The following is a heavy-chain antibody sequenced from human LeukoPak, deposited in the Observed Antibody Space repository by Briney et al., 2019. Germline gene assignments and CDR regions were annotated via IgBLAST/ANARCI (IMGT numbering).Heavy chain of an antibody. V-gene: IGHV3-21*01. Sequence: PGGSLRLSCAASGFTFSNYAMHWVRQAPGKGLEWVSSISSSSSYIYYADSVKGRFTISRDNAKNSLYLQMNSLRAEDTAVYYCARDDFVVVPAGFDYWGQGTLVTVSS. D-gene: IGHD2-2*01. J-gene: IGHJ4*02. CDR2: ISSSSSYI. CDR1: GFTFSNYA. CDR3: ARDDFVVVPAGFDY.